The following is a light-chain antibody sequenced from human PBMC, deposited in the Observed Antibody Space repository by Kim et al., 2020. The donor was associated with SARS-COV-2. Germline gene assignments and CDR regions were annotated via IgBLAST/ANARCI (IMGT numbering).Light chain of an antibody. V-gene: IGLV3-19*01. CDR1: SLRKYY. Sequence: SSELTQDPAASVALGQTVRITCQGDSLRKYYATWYQQKSGQAPVLVIYDENERPAGIPDRFSGSTLGNTASLTITGAQAEDEADYYCGSRDTSGNLVVFG. CDR2: DEN. J-gene: IGLJ2*01. CDR3: GSRDTSGNLVV.